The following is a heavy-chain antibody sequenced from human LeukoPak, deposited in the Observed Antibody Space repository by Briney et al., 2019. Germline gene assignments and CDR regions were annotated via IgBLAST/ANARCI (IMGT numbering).Heavy chain of an antibody. CDR1: TFSFSRYS. CDR2: ISSSSGLI. D-gene: IGHD3-9*01. V-gene: IGHV3-48*01. J-gene: IGHJ6*03. Sequence: GGSLRLSCEGSTFSFSRYSMNWVRQAPGKGLEWLSYISSSSGLIYESDAVKGRFTISRDNAKKSLYLQMSSLTAEDTGIYYCAAVATTGYLGYFMYMDVWGKGTTVTVSS. CDR3: AAVATTGYLGYFMYMDV.